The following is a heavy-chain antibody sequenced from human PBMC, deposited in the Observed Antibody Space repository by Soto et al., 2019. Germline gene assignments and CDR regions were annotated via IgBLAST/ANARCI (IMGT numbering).Heavy chain of an antibody. D-gene: IGHD6-25*01. CDR2: SKHSGST. J-gene: IGHJ6*02. CDR3: ASCKRLANPNYYYYGMGV. V-gene: IGHV4-34*01. Sequence: PSETMSLTCAACGGCFTGYYWSWIRQHPGKGLEWIGESKHSGSTNYNPSLKCRVSISVDSSKSQCSLKLRSVTAADTAVYYCASCKRLANPNYYYYGMGVWGQRPTVTVSS. CDR1: GGCFTGYY.